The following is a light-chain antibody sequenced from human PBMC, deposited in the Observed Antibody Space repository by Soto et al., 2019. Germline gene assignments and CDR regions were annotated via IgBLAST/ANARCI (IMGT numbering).Light chain of an antibody. CDR1: SSDVGGYNY. V-gene: IGLV2-14*01. J-gene: IGLJ3*02. CDR3: CSYTSSSTPWV. CDR2: EVS. Sequence: QSALTQPASVSGSPGQSITISCTGTSSDVGGYNYVSWYQQHPGKAPKLMIYEVSNRPSGVSNRFSGSKSGNTASLTISGLQAEDEADYYCCSYTSSSTPWVFVGGTQLTVL.